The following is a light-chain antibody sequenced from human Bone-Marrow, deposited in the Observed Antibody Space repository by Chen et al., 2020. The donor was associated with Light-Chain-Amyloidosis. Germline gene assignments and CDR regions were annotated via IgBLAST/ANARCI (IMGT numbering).Light chain of an antibody. CDR3: QSYQGSSQGV. V-gene: IGLV6-57*01. J-gene: IGLJ3*02. CDR2: EDD. Sequence: NFMLTQPHSVSESPGKTVIISCTRSSGSIATNYVQWYQQRPGSSPTTVIYEDDQRPSGVPDRFSGSIERSSNSASLAISGLKTEDEADYYCQSYQGSSQGVFGGGTKLTVL. CDR1: SGSIATNY.